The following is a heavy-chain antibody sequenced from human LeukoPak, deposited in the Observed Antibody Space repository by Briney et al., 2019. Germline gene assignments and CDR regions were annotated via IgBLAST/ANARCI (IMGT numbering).Heavy chain of an antibody. D-gene: IGHD3-16*01. J-gene: IGHJ4*02. CDR3: ARSGGSGFQLDH. Sequence: SETLSLTCTVSGGSISSYYWSWIQQPAGKGLEYIGRTYTTGSANYNPSLKSRVSLSLDTSKNQFSLKPNSVTAADTAVYYCARSGGSGFQLDHWGQGTLVTVSS. CDR2: TYTTGSA. V-gene: IGHV4-4*07. CDR1: GGSISSYY.